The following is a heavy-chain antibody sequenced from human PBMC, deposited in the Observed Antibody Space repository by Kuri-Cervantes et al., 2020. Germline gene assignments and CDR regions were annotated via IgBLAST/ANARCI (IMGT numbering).Heavy chain of an antibody. Sequence: GGSLRLSCAASGFTFSTYSMRWVRQAPGKGLEYVSPISWNGGITYYADSVKGRFTISRDNAKNSLYLQMNSLRAEDTALYYCAKDQSSGWYDDAFDIWGQGTMVTVSS. D-gene: IGHD6-19*01. CDR1: GFTFSTYS. CDR3: AKDQSSGWYDDAFDI. V-gene: IGHV3-64*02. CDR2: ISWNGGIT. J-gene: IGHJ3*02.